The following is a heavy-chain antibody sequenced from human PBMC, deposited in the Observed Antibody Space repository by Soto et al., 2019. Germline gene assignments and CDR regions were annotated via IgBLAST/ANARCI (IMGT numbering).Heavy chain of an antibody. CDR3: ARPQGYCSSTSCYGLAFDI. CDR1: GFTFSSYW. V-gene: IGHV3-74*01. D-gene: IGHD2-2*01. J-gene: IGHJ3*02. Sequence: EVQLVESGGGLVQPGGSLRLSCAASGFTFSSYWMHWVRQAPGKGLVWVSRINSDGSSTSYADSVKGRFTISRDNAKNTLYLQMISLRAEDTAVYYCARPQGYCSSTSCYGLAFDIWGQGTMVTVSS. CDR2: INSDGSST.